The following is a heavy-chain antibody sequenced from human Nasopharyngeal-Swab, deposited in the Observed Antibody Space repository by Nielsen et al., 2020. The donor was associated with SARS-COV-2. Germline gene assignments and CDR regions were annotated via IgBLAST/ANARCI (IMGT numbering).Heavy chain of an antibody. D-gene: IGHD1-14*01. CDR2: ISGSGGSI. CDR3: TRGLTGHIVQWNPSPY. CDR1: GFTFSSYA. Sequence: GGSLRLSCAASGFTFSSYAMSWVRQAPGKGLEWVSAISGSGGSIYYADSVWGRFTISRDTSKNTVYLQMNTLRADDTALYFCTRGLTGHIVQWNPSPYWGQGTLVTVSS. V-gene: IGHV3-23*01. J-gene: IGHJ4*02.